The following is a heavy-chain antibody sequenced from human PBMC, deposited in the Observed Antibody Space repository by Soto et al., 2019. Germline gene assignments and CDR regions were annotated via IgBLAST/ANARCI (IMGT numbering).Heavy chain of an antibody. J-gene: IGHJ3*02. CDR2: IKYSGST. CDR1: GGSISSSRCH. D-gene: IGHD3-10*01. Sequence: SETLSLTCTVSGGSISSSRCHWGWIRQPPGKGLEWIASIKYSGSTYYNPSLKSRVTISVDTSKNQFSLKLSSVTAADTAVYYCARRAGAIDVFDIWGQGTMVTVS. CDR3: ARRAGAIDVFDI. V-gene: IGHV4-39*01.